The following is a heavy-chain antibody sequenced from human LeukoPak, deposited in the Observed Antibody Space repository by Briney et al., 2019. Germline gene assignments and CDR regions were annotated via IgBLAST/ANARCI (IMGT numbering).Heavy chain of an antibody. CDR1: GDSVSANA. Sequence: SQTLSLTCAISGDSVSANAWTWIRQSPLRGLEWLGRTYYRSRWSSECAISVRGRITFNSDTSKNQFSLHLTPVTPDDTAVYFCARDIAAACDYWGQGTLVTVSS. CDR2: TYYRSRWSS. CDR3: ARDIAAACDY. J-gene: IGHJ4*02. V-gene: IGHV6-1*01. D-gene: IGHD6-13*01.